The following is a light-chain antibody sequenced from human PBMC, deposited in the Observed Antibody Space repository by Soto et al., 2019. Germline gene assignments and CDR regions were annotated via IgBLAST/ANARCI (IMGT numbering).Light chain of an antibody. CDR2: GAS. Sequence: IVITHSPATLSVSPGERATLSCRASQSVRNYLAWYQQRPGQAPRLLIFGASTRATDIPARFSGSGSGTEFTLTISSLQSEDFAVYYCQQYNNWPRTFGQGTKV. CDR1: QSVRNY. J-gene: IGKJ1*01. V-gene: IGKV3-15*01. CDR3: QQYNNWPRT.